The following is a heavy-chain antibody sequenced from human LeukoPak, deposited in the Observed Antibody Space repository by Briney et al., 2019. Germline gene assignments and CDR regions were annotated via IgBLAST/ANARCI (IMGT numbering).Heavy chain of an antibody. CDR3: AKDSYYFRGIVGAALDY. Sequence: PGGSLRLSCAASGFTFSSYWMHWVRQAPGKGLVWVSRINSDGSSTSYADSVKGRFTISRDNSKNTLYLQMSSLRAEDTAVYYCAKDSYYFRGIVGAALDYWGQGTLVTVSS. V-gene: IGHV3-74*01. CDR2: INSDGSST. J-gene: IGHJ4*02. CDR1: GFTFSSYW. D-gene: IGHD1-26*01.